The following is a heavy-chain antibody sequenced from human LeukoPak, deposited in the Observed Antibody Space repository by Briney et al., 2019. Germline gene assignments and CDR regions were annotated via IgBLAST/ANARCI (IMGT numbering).Heavy chain of an antibody. CDR2: IIPIFGTA. D-gene: IGHD6-19*01. CDR1: GATFSSYA. V-gene: IGHV1-69*06. CDR3: AREAVAAAQVFDP. J-gene: IGHJ5*02. Sequence: GAPVKVSCKASGATFSSYAISGVRQAPGQGLEWMGGIIPIFGTANYAQKFQGRVTITADKSTSTAYMELSSLRSEDTAVYYCAREAVAAAQVFDPWGQGTLVTVSS.